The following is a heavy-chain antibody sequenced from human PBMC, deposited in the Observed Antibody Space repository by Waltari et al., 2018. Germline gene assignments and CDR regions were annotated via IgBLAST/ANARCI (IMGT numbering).Heavy chain of an antibody. J-gene: IGHJ6*03. CDR3: ARAGSPPMVYYYMDV. V-gene: IGHV3-48*01. CDR2: ISSSSSTI. Sequence: EVQLVESGGGLVQPGGSLRLSCAASGFTFSSYRMNWFRQAPGKGLEWVSYISSSSSTIYYADSVKGRFTISRDNAKNSLYLQMNSLRAEDTAVYYCARAGSPPMVYYYMDVWGKGTTVTVSS. D-gene: IGHD3-10*01. CDR1: GFTFSSYR.